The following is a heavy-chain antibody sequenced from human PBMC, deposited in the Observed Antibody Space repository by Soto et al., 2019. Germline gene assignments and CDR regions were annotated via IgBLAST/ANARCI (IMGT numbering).Heavy chain of an antibody. V-gene: IGHV3-21*01. J-gene: IGHJ4*02. CDR2: ISSGSSFI. CDR3: TRVLLGGYYGSDFDF. Sequence: VLLVGSGGGPVKPGGSLRLSCTASGFRFSSYGMNWVLQAPGKGLEWVSSISSGSSFIYYADSVKGRFTISRDNAKNSLYLQMNSLRADDTAIYYCTRVLLGGYYGSDFDFWGQGTQVTVSS. D-gene: IGHD1-26*01. CDR1: GFRFSSYG.